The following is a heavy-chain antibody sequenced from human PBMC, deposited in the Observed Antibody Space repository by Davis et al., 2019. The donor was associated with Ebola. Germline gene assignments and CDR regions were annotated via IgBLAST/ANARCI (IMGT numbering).Heavy chain of an antibody. V-gene: IGHV1-2*02. CDR2: INPNSGGT. D-gene: IGHD3-3*01. Sequence: ASVKVSCKASGYTFTGYYMHWVRQAPGQGLEWMGWINPNSGGTNYAQKFQGRVTMTRDTSISTAYLQWSSLKASDTAMYYCARARNYDFWSGFLNWFDPWGQGTLVTVST. CDR1: GYTFTGYY. J-gene: IGHJ5*02. CDR3: ARARNYDFWSGFLNWFDP.